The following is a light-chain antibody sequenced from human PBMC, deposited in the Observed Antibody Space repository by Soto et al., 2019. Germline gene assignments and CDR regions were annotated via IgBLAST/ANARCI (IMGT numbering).Light chain of an antibody. V-gene: IGKV3-20*01. J-gene: IGKJ4*01. CDR2: GAS. Sequence: LTRAAGAQSVDPGERATLSCRASQSVSSSYLAWYQQKPGQAPRLLIYGASSRATGIPDRFSGSGSGTDFTLTICRLDPEDCAVCCCQQYGTSAATFGEGTKVDIK. CDR3: QQYGTSAAT. CDR1: QSVSSSY.